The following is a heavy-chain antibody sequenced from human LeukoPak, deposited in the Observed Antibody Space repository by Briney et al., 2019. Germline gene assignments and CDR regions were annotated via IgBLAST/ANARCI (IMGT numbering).Heavy chain of an antibody. CDR1: GASINNNY. CDR2: IYSNGNT. CDR3: ASGRFDGPLYGTYWYFHV. D-gene: IGHD1-14*01. V-gene: IGHV4-59*01. J-gene: IGHJ2*01. Sequence: SETLSLTCAVSGASINNNYWTWVRQPPGKGLEWIGYIYSNGNTNYNPSLKGRVTMSIETSKNQFSLQLPSVTAADTAVYYCASGRFDGPLYGTYWYFHVWGRGTLVTVSS.